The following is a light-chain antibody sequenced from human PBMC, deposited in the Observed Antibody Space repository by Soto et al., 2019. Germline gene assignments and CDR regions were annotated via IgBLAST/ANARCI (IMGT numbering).Light chain of an antibody. CDR3: QQANSFPLT. J-gene: IGKJ4*01. CDR1: QEIDSR. CDR2: AAS. V-gene: IGKV1-12*01. Sequence: DIPMTQSPSSVSASVGDRVTITCRASQEIDSRLAWYQQKPGNAPNLLLYAASNLQSGVPSRFSGSGSGTDFTLTISSLQPEDFATYYCQQANSFPLTFGGGTKLEIK.